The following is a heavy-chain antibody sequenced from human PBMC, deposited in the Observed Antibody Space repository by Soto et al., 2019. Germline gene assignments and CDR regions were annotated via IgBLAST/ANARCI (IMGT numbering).Heavy chain of an antibody. CDR3: ARNISTHFDS. D-gene: IGHD3-9*01. CDR2: VYYSGST. J-gene: IGHJ4*02. V-gene: IGHV4-38-2*01. CDR1: GYSISNGDY. Sequence: PSETLSLTCAVSGYSISNGDYWGWIRQAPGKGLEWIGSVYYSGSTHYEPSLRGRIAITVDTLKNQFSLSLTYVTAADTAMYFCARNISTHFDSWGQGIPVTVSS.